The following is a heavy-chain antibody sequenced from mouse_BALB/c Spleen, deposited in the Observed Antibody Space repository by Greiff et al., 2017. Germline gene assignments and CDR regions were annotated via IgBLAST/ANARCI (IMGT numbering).Heavy chain of an antibody. CDR1: GYTFTSYT. V-gene: IGHV1-4*01. Sequence: VQLQQSGAELARPGASVKMSCKASGYTFTSYTMHWVKQRPGQGLEWIGYFNLSSGYTNYNQKFKDKPTLTADKSSSTAYMQLSSLTSEDSAVYYCARGLYYGNYDYAMDYWGQGTSVTVSS. D-gene: IGHD2-1*01. CDR3: ARGLYYGNYDYAMDY. CDR2: FNLSSGYT. J-gene: IGHJ4*01.